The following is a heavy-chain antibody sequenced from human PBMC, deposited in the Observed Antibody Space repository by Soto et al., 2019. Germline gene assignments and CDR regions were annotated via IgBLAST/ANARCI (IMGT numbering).Heavy chain of an antibody. Sequence: QLQLQESGSGLVKPSQTLSLTCAVSGGSISSGGYSWSWIRQPPGKGLEWIGYIYHSGSTYYNLSLKSRVTISVDRSKNQFSLKLRSVTAADTAVYYCASMRGGYDSRGYAYWGQGTLVTVSS. V-gene: IGHV4-30-2*01. CDR3: ASMRGGYDSRGYAY. D-gene: IGHD3-22*01. CDR2: IYHSGST. J-gene: IGHJ4*02. CDR1: GGSISSGGYS.